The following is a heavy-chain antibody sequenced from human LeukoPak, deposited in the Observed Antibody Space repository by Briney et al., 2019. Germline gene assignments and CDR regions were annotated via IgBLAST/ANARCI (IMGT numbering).Heavy chain of an antibody. CDR1: GFTFSSYS. Sequence: GGSLRLSCAASGFTFSSYSMNWVRQAPGKGLEWVSSISSSSSYIYYADSVKGRFTISRDNAKNSLYLQMNSLRAEDTAVYYCARDSRGIAPYPDYWGQGTLVTVSS. D-gene: IGHD6-13*01. J-gene: IGHJ4*02. CDR2: ISSSSSYI. V-gene: IGHV3-21*01. CDR3: ARDSRGIAPYPDY.